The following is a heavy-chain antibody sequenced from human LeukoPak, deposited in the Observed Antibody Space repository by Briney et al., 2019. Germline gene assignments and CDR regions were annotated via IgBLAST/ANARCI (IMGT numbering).Heavy chain of an antibody. CDR3: ASRTSSGWYREAPYYYYAMDV. CDR2: ISSSGRTM. Sequence: PGGSLRLSCAASGFTFSEYYMSWLRQAPGTGLEWVSYISSSGRTMYYADSVRGRFTVSRDNTKNSLYLQMNSLRAEDTAVYYCASRTSSGWYREAPYYYYAMDVWGQGTTVTVSS. D-gene: IGHD6-19*01. V-gene: IGHV3-11*01. J-gene: IGHJ6*02. CDR1: GFTFSEYY.